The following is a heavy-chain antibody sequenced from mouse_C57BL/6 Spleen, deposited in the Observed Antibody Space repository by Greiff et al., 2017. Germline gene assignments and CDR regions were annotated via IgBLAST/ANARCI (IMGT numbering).Heavy chain of an antibody. Sequence: VQLQQSGPELVQPGASVKMSCKASGYTFTDYNMHWVKQSHGKSLEWIGYINPNNGGTSYNQKFKGKATLTVNKSSSTAYMELRSLTSEDSAVYYCARVPYGNYEAMDYWGQGTSVTVSS. V-gene: IGHV1-22*01. CDR1: GYTFTDYN. CDR2: INPNNGGT. J-gene: IGHJ4*01. D-gene: IGHD2-1*01. CDR3: ARVPYGNYEAMDY.